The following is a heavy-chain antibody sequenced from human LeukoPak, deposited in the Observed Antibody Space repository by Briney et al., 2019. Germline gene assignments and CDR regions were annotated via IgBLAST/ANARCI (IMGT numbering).Heavy chain of an antibody. Sequence: SETLSLTCAVYGGSFSGYYWSWIRQPPGKGLEWIGEINHSGSTNYNPSLKSPVTISVDTSKNQFSLKLSSVTAADTAVYYCARVTRGGDRRLGYWGQGTLVTVSS. J-gene: IGHJ4*02. CDR2: INHSGST. CDR1: GGSFSGYY. V-gene: IGHV4-34*01. CDR3: ARVTRGGDRRLGY. D-gene: IGHD2-21*02.